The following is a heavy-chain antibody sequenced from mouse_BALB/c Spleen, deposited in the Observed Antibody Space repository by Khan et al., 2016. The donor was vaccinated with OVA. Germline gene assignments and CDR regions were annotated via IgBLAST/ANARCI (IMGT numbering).Heavy chain of an antibody. V-gene: IGHV2-9*02. CDR3: DSLLDV. CDR1: GFSLTSYG. CDR2: IWAGGST. D-gene: IGHD6-1*01. Sequence: QVQLKQSGPGLVAPAQSLSITCNVSGFSLTSYGVHWVRQPPGKGLEWLGVIWAGGSTNYNSALMSRLSTSKDNSKSQVFLKMNSQQTDDTAMYYCDSLLDVWGQGTTLTVSS. J-gene: IGHJ2*01.